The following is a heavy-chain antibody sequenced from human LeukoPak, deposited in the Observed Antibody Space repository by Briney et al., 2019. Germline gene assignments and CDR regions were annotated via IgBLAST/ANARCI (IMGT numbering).Heavy chain of an antibody. D-gene: IGHD4-23*01. CDR2: IYYSGST. J-gene: IGHJ6*03. CDR1: GGSISSSSYY. V-gene: IGHV4-39*07. Sequence: SETLSLTCTVSGGSISSSSYYWGWIRQPPGKGLEGIGSIYYSGSTYYNPSLKSRVTISVDRSKNQFSLKLSSVTAADTAVYYCARQGGNLAYYYMDVWGKGTTVTVSS. CDR3: ARQGGNLAYYYMDV.